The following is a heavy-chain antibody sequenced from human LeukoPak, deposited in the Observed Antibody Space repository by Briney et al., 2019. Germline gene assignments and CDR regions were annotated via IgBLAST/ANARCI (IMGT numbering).Heavy chain of an antibody. CDR1: GFTFSSYS. V-gene: IGHV3-48*01. CDR2: ISSSSTI. D-gene: IGHD3-22*01. Sequence: GGSLRLSCAASGFTFSSYSMNWVRQAPGKGLEWVSYISSSSTIYYADSVKGRFTISRDNAKNSLYLQMNSLRAEDTAVYSCARDLTGPYDHWGQGTLVTVSS. J-gene: IGHJ4*02. CDR3: ARDLTGPYDH.